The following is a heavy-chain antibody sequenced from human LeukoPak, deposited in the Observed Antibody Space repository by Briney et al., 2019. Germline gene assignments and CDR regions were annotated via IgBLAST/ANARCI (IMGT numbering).Heavy chain of an antibody. J-gene: IGHJ4*02. V-gene: IGHV1-18*01. CDR3: ARDREEYYYDSSGYNDC. CDR1: GGTFNNYA. CDR2: ISAYNGNT. Sequence: ASVKVSCKASGGTFNNYAISWVRQAPGQGLEWMGWISAYNGNTNYAQKLQGRVTMTTDTSTSTAYMELRSLRSDDTAVYYCARDREEYYYDSSGYNDCWGQGTLVTVSS. D-gene: IGHD3-22*01.